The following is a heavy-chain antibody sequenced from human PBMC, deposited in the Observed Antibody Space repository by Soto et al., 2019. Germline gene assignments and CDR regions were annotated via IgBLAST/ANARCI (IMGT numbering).Heavy chain of an antibody. V-gene: IGHV4-59*01. Sequence: SETLSLSRTVSGASLEHCYRTCSLRPPGKEPEWTAYTSDSGSANYNPSLRSRVIISVDTSKDQFSLRLTSVTPADTAVYYCASDSRHPSFGYDNSGYHHKFDYWGPGALLTASS. CDR2: TSDSGSA. CDR1: GASLEHCY. CDR3: ASDSRHPSFGYDNSGYHHKFDY. D-gene: IGHD3-22*01. J-gene: IGHJ4*02.